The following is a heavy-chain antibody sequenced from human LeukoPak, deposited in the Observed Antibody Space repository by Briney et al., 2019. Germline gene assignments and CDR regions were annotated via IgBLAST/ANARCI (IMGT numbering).Heavy chain of an antibody. Sequence: ASVKVSCKASGYTLTGYYMHWVRQAPGQGLEWMGWINPNSGGTNYAQKFQGRVTMTGDTSLSIVQMELRSLTADDTAMYYCATPVPGYGALDVWGQGTMVTVSS. CDR3: ATPVPGYGALDV. V-gene: IGHV1-2*02. J-gene: IGHJ3*01. CDR2: INPNSGGT. D-gene: IGHD3-9*01. CDR1: GYTLTGYY.